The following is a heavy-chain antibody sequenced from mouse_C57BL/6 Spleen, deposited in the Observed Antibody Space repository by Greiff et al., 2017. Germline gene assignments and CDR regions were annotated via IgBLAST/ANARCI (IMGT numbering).Heavy chain of an antibody. D-gene: IGHD2-5*01. CDR1: GFSLTSYG. Sequence: VKLQESGPGLVQPSQSLSITCTVSGFSLTSYGVHWVRQSPGKGLEWLGVIWSGGSTDYNAAFISRLSISTDNSKCQVFFKMNSLQADDTAIYYGARNAIYSNYGYFDGWGTGTTVTVAT. J-gene: IGHJ1*03. CDR2: IWSGGST. V-gene: IGHV2-2*01. CDR3: ARNAIYSNYGYFDG.